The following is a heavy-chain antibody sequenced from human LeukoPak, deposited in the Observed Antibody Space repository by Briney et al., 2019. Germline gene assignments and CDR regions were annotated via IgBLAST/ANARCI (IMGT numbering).Heavy chain of an antibody. V-gene: IGHV1-18*01. CDR3: ARDAYSGYDYPFDY. CDR1: GYTFTSFG. D-gene: IGHD5-12*01. CDR2: ISAYNGNT. J-gene: IGHJ4*02. Sequence: ASVKVSCKASGYTFTSFGITWVRQAPGQGLEWMGWISAYNGNTNYAQKLQGRVTMTTDTSTSTAYMELSSLRSEDTAVYYCARDAYSGYDYPFDYWGQGTLVTVSS.